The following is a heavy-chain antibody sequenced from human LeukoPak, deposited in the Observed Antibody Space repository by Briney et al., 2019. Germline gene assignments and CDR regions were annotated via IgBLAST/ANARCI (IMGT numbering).Heavy chain of an antibody. CDR2: ISGSGGST. Sequence: PGGSLRLSCAASGFTFSSYAMSWVRQAPGKGLEWVSAISGSGGSTYYADSVKGRFTISRDNSKNTLYLQMNSLRAEDTAVYYCAKHRRGGSSWYPFDYWGQGTLVTVSS. D-gene: IGHD6-13*01. CDR1: GFTFSSYA. V-gene: IGHV3-23*01. CDR3: AKHRRGGSSWYPFDY. J-gene: IGHJ4*02.